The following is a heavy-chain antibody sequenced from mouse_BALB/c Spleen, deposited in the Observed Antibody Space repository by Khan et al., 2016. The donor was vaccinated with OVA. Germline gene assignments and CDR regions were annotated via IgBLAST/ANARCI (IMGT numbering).Heavy chain of an antibody. D-gene: IGHD1-1*01. CDR1: GYSITSYCA. V-gene: IGHV3-2*02. CDR3: ARRNYYVYAMDY. J-gene: IGHJ4*01. CDR2: ISDSDST. Sequence: EVQLVESGPGLVKPSQSLSLTCTVTGYSITSYCAWNWIRQFPGNLLEWMGYISDSDSTCYNPSLKSRITITRDTSKNQFFLQLNSVTTEDTATYYCARRNYYVYAMDYWGQGTSVTVSS.